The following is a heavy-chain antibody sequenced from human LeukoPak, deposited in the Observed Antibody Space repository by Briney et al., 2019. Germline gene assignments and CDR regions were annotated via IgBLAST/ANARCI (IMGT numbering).Heavy chain of an antibody. Sequence: GGSLRLSCAASGFTFSRYGMHWVRQAPGKGLEWVGVILNDGSNKYYADSVKGRFTISRDNSKDTLYLEMNSLRVEDTAVYYCARDDSTSYHDYWGQGTRVTVSS. D-gene: IGHD2-2*01. J-gene: IGHJ4*02. CDR2: ILNDGSNK. CDR3: ARDDSTSYHDY. CDR1: GFTFSRYG. V-gene: IGHV3-33*05.